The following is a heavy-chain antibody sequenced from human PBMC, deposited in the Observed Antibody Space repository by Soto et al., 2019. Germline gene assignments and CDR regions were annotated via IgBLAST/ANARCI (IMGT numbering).Heavy chain of an antibody. Sequence: PGGSLRLSCAASGFTVSSNYSSWVRQAPGKGLEWVSVIYSGGGIYYADSVMGRFTISRDNSKNTVYLQMNSLRAEDTAVYYCAKDRPFDIWGQGTMVTVSS. V-gene: IGHV3-53*01. CDR1: GFTVSSNY. J-gene: IGHJ3*02. CDR3: AKDRPFDI. CDR2: IYSGGGI.